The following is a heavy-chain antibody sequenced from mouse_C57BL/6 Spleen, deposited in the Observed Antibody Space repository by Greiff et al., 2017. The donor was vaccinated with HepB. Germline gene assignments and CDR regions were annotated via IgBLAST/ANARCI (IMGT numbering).Heavy chain of an antibody. J-gene: IGHJ2*01. CDR2: IYPGSGST. D-gene: IGHD2-1*01. CDR1: GYTFTSYW. Sequence: QDQLQQPGAELVKPGASVKMSCKASGYTFTSYWITWVKQRPGQGLEWIGDIYPGSGSTNNNEKFKSKATLTVDTSSSPAYMQLSSLTSEDSAVYYCAREGGNSYFDYWGQGTTLTVSS. CDR3: AREGGNSYFDY. V-gene: IGHV1-55*01.